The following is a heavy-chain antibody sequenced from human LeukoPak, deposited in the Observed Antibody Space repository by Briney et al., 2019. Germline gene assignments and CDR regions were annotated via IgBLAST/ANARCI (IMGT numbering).Heavy chain of an antibody. Sequence: SETLSLTRTVSGGSISSSSCSWGWIRQPPGKGLEWIGSIYYSGTTYYNPSLKSRVTISVDTSKIQFSLKLSSVAATDTAVYFCARLRFDFWSGYTHPYFDYWGQGTLVTVSS. CDR3: ARLRFDFWSGYTHPYFDY. CDR1: GGSISSSSCS. D-gene: IGHD3-3*01. V-gene: IGHV4-39*01. J-gene: IGHJ4*02. CDR2: IYYSGTT.